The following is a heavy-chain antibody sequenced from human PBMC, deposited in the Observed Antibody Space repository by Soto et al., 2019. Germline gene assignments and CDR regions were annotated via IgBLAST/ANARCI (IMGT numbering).Heavy chain of an antibody. Sequence: SCKASGGTFSTFAVHWVRQSPGKGLEWVAVISSDGYTKYYTDSVKGRFTISRDNSKNTLFLQMNGLRTEDTAMYYCARAPTSRLDYWGQGTLVTVSS. V-gene: IGHV3-30-3*01. J-gene: IGHJ4*02. CDR1: GGTFSTFA. CDR2: ISSDGYTK. CDR3: ARAPTSRLDY.